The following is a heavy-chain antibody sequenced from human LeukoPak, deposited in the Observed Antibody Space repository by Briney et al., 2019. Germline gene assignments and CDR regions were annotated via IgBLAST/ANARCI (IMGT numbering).Heavy chain of an antibody. Sequence: PSETLSLTCTVSGGSISNYYWSWIRQPPGKGLEWIGYIYYTGSTNYNPSLKSRVTISVDTSKNQLSLKLSSVTAADTAVYYCARSGYCSSTSCYDYWGQGTLVTVSS. D-gene: IGHD2-2*01. V-gene: IGHV4-59*01. J-gene: IGHJ4*02. CDR2: IYYTGST. CDR3: ARSGYCSSTSCYDY. CDR1: GGSISNYY.